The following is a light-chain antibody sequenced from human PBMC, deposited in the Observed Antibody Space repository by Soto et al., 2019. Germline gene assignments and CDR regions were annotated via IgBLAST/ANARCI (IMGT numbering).Light chain of an antibody. CDR2: AAS. J-gene: IGKJ3*01. V-gene: IGKV1-39*01. CDR3: QQSYNASFN. Sequence: IQMTQSPSSLSASIGDTVTITCRASQTIDRYLNWFQQKSGQAPKLLMNAASTLRSGVPSRFSASGSGTDFTLTISSLQPEDYATYYCQQSYNASFNFGPGTKVDIK. CDR1: QTIDRY.